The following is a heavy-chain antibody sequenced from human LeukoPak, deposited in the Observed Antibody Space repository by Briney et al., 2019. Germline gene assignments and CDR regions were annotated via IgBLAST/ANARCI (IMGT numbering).Heavy chain of an antibody. V-gene: IGHV3-23*01. CDR1: GFTFSSYW. Sequence: GGSLRLSCAASGFTFSSYWMRWVRQAPGKGLEWVSAISGSGGRTYYADSVKGRFTISRDNSKNTLYLQMNSLRAEDTAVYYCANFPARDYYYYGMDVWAKGPRSPSP. CDR2: ISGSGGRT. CDR3: ANFPARDYYYYGMDV. J-gene: IGHJ6*02.